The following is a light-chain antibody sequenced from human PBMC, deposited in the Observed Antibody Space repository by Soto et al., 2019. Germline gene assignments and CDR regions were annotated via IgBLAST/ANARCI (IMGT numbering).Light chain of an antibody. CDR3: QQYGSSGT. V-gene: IGKV3-20*01. CDR2: GAS. CDR1: QSVSSN. J-gene: IGKJ1*01. Sequence: EIVMTQSPGTLSSSPGERATLSCRASQSVSSNLAWYQQKPGQAPRLLIYGASTRATGIPDRFSGGGSGTDFTLTISRLEPEDFAVYYCQQYGSSGTFGQGTKVDIK.